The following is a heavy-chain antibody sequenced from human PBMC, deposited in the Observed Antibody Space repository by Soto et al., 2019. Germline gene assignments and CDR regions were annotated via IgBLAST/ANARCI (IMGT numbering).Heavy chain of an antibody. CDR2: ISYDGSNK. J-gene: IGHJ6*02. D-gene: IGHD6-13*01. CDR1: GFTFSSYG. Sequence: QVQLVESGGGVVQPGRSLRLSCAASGFTFSSYGMHWVRQAPGKGLEWVAVISYDGSNKYYADSVKGRFTISRDNSKNTLYLQMNRLRAEDTAVYYCVGSYSSSWDYYYGMDVWGQGTTVTVSS. V-gene: IGHV3-30*03. CDR3: VGSYSSSWDYYYGMDV.